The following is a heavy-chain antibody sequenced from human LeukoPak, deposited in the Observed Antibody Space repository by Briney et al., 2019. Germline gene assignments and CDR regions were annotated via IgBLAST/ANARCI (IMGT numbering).Heavy chain of an antibody. Sequence: GGSLRLSCAASGFTFSTYVMQWVRQAPGKGLEYVSAITGDGGYTYYANSVKGRFTISRDNSKKTLYLQMGSLRADDMAVYYCARVSTNDRRNAFDIWGQGTMVAVSS. CDR3: ARVSTNDRRNAFDI. D-gene: IGHD2-8*01. V-gene: IGHV3-64*01. J-gene: IGHJ3*02. CDR1: GFTFSTYV. CDR2: ITGDGGYT.